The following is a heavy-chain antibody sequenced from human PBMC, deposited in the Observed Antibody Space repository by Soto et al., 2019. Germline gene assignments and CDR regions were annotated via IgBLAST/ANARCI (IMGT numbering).Heavy chain of an antibody. CDR1: GNSISSSHW. Sequence: QVQLQESGPGLVKPSGTLSLTCAVSGNSISSSHWWRWVRQPPGKGLEWIGEIYRSGSTNYNPSLKSRVTISVDKSKNQFSLELNSVTAADTAIYYCASTYNWFAPWGQGTLVTVSS. J-gene: IGHJ5*02. V-gene: IGHV4-4*02. CDR2: IYRSGST. CDR3: ASTYNWFAP.